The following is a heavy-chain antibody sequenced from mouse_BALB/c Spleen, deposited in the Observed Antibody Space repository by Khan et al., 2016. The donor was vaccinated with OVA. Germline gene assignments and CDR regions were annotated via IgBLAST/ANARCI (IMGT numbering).Heavy chain of an antibody. CDR2: INPSTGYT. CDR3: ARSTLPDYFDY. V-gene: IGHV1-7*01. D-gene: IGHD1-1*01. CDR1: GYTFTTYW. Sequence: QVQLQQSGAELAKPGASVKMSCKASGYTFTTYWMHWVKQRPGQGLEWIGYINPSTGYTEYNQKFKDKATLTSDKSSSTAYMQLSSLTSEDSAVYYCARSTLPDYFDYWGQGTTLTVSS. J-gene: IGHJ2*01.